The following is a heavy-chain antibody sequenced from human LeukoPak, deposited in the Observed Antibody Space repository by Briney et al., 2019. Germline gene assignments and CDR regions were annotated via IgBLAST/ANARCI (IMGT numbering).Heavy chain of an antibody. CDR2: INPNTGGT. CDR1: GYTFTSYD. J-gene: IGHJ4*02. CDR3: AGIKRRGYSGYGYYFDY. Sequence: ASVKVSCKASGYTFTSYDINWVRQATGQGLEWMGWINPNTGGTDFAQKFQGRVAMTRDTSISTAYMELSSLRSDDTAVYYCAGIKRRGYSGYGYYFDYWGQGTLVTVSS. D-gene: IGHD5-12*01. V-gene: IGHV1-2*02.